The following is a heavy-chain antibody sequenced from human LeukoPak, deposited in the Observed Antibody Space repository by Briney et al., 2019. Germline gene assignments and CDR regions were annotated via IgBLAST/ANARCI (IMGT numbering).Heavy chain of an antibody. CDR2: IRYDGSNK. Sequence: GGSLRLSCAASGFTFSSYGMHWIRQAPGKGLEWVAFIRYDGSNKYYADSVKGRFTISRDNSKNTLYLQMNSLRAEDTAVYYCAKRDCSGGSCYFDYWGQGTLVTVSS. D-gene: IGHD2-15*01. J-gene: IGHJ4*02. CDR3: AKRDCSGGSCYFDY. CDR1: GFTFSSYG. V-gene: IGHV3-30*02.